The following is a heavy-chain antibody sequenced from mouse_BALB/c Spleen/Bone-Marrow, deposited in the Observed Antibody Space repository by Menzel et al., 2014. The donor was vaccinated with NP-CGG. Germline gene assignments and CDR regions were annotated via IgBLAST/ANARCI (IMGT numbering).Heavy chain of an antibody. CDR2: ISSGGGNT. Sequence: EVQGVESGGGLVKPGGSLKLSCAASGFTFSSYTMSWVRQTPEKRLEWVATISSGGGNTYYPDSMKGRFTISRDNAKNNLYLQMSSLRSGDTALYYCARAYYRYPFDYWGQGTTLTVSS. V-gene: IGHV5-9*03. CDR1: GFTFSSYT. J-gene: IGHJ2*01. CDR3: ARAYYRYPFDY. D-gene: IGHD2-14*01.